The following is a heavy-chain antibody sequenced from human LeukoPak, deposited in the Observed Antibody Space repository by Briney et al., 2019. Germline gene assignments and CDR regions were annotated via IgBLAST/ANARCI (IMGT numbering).Heavy chain of an antibody. J-gene: IGHJ6*02. CDR3: AKDRGNRGSSKYYYGMDV. D-gene: IGHD1-14*01. CDR2: ISGDGGST. V-gene: IGHV3-43*02. Sequence: PGGPLRLSCAASGFTFDDYAMHWVRQAPGKGLEWVSLISGDGGSTYYADSVKGRFTISRDNSKNSLYLQMNSLRTEDTALYYCAKDRGNRGSSKYYYGMDVWGQGTTVTVSS. CDR1: GFTFDDYA.